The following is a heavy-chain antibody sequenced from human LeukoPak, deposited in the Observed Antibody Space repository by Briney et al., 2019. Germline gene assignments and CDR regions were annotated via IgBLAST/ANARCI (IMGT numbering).Heavy chain of an antibody. CDR1: GYTFTSYG. CDR3: ARKAHSSGYYYFDY. D-gene: IGHD3-22*01. Sequence: ASVKVSCKASGYTFTSYGITWVRQAPGQGLEWMGWINSYNGNTNYAQKLQGRVTMTTDTSTTTAYMEVRSLRSDDAAVYYCARKAHSSGYYYFDYWGQGTLVTVSS. V-gene: IGHV1-18*01. J-gene: IGHJ4*02. CDR2: INSYNGNT.